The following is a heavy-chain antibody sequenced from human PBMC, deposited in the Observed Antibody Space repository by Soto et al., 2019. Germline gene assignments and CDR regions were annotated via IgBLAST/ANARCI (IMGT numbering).Heavy chain of an antibody. CDR3: ARDKIGIAAAARVGFDP. V-gene: IGHV1-46*01. Sequence: EASVKVSCKASGYSLTSNHMHWVRQAPGQGLEWMGIINPSGGSTSYAQKFQGRVTMTRDTSTSTVYMELSSLRSEDTAVYYCARDKIGIAAAARVGFDPWGQGTLVTVSS. CDR1: GYSLTSNH. J-gene: IGHJ5*02. CDR2: INPSGGST. D-gene: IGHD6-13*01.